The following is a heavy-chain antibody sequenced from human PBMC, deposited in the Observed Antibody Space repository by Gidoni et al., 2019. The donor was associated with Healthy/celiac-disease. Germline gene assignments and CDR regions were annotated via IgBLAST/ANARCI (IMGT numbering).Heavy chain of an antibody. J-gene: IGHJ6*02. CDR3: ARETSLTPYYYYYGMDV. V-gene: IGHV3-33*01. D-gene: IGHD2-2*01. Sequence: QVQLVESGGGVVQPGRSLRLSCAASGFTFSSYGMHWVRQAPGKGLEWVAVIWYDGSNKYYADSVKGRFTISRDNSKNTLYLQMNSLRAEDTAVYYCARETSLTPYYYYYGMDVWGQGTTVTVSS. CDR2: IWYDGSNK. CDR1: GFTFSSYG.